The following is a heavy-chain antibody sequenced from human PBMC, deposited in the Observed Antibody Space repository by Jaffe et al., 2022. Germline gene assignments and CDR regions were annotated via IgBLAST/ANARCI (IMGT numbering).Heavy chain of an antibody. V-gene: IGHV3-49*04. Sequence: EVQLVESGGGLVQPGRSLRLSCTASGFTFGDYAMSWVRQAPGKGLEWVGFIRSKAYGGTTEYAASVKGRFTISRDDSKSIAYLQMNSLKTEDTAVYYCTRDLEDTIVGAIKYNWFDPWGQGTLVTVSS. D-gene: IGHD1-26*01. CDR3: TRDLEDTIVGAIKYNWFDP. CDR1: GFTFGDYA. J-gene: IGHJ5*02. CDR2: IRSKAYGGTT.